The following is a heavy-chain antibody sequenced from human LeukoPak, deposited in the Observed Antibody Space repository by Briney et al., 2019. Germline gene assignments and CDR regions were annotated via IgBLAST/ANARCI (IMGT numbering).Heavy chain of an antibody. D-gene: IGHD2-2*01. V-gene: IGHV4-34*01. CDR2: INHRGDT. J-gene: IGHJ4*02. Sequence: PPQTLSLTSAVYTEPLSRYYWTWIRQPGGRVMEWIGEINHRGDTNYNPSLKSRVTISVDTSKNQFSLKVRSVTAADTGVYYCARPGYCSATTCTGHLDVWGQGTLATVSS. CDR3: ARPGYCSATTCTGHLDV. CDR1: TEPLSRYY.